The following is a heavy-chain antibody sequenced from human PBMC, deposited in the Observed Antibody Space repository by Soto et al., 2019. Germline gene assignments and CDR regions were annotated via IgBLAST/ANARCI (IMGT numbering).Heavy chain of an antibody. J-gene: IGHJ6*04. CDR2: ITNDGKSA. Sequence: VQLVESGGGLVQPGGSLRLSCAASGFTFSSYWMQWVRQTPGKGLVWVGRITNDGKSAYYADSVKGRFTISRDNAKITLYLQMNGLRDDDTSVFYCARGIWGGPDVWGKGTTVIVTS. V-gene: IGHV3-74*01. CDR3: ARGIWGGPDV. CDR1: GFTFSSYW. D-gene: IGHD3-3*01.